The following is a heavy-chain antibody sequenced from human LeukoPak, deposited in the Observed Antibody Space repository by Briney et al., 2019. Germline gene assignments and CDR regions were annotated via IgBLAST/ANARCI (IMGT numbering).Heavy chain of an antibody. V-gene: IGHV3-53*01. Sequence: GGSLRLSCAASGFTGSNNYVSWVRQAPGMGLEWVSAIHSSGATCYADSVKGRFTISRDNAMNTLYLQMNSLRGEDTAVYYCVRGDLRLPRSTPDCWGQGTLVTVSS. D-gene: IGHD5/OR15-5a*01. CDR3: VRGDLRLPRSTPDC. CDR2: IHSSGAT. J-gene: IGHJ4*02. CDR1: GFTGSNNY.